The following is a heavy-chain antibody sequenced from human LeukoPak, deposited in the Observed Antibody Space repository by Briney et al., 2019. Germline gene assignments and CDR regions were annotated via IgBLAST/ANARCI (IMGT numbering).Heavy chain of an antibody. CDR1: GFTFSSYS. CDR3: AGDNPTSNYYDSSGKYRGDY. J-gene: IGHJ4*02. D-gene: IGHD3-22*01. Sequence: GGSLRLSCAASGFTFSSYSMNWVRQAPGKGLEWVSSISSSSSYIYYADSVKGRFTISRDNAKNSLYLQMNSLRAEDTAVYYCAGDNPTSNYYDSSGKYRGDYWGQGTLVTVSS. CDR2: ISSSSSYI. V-gene: IGHV3-21*01.